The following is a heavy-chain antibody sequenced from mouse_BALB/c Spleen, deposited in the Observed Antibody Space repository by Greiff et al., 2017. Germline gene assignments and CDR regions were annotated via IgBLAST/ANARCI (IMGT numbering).Heavy chain of an antibody. CDR2: ISYSGST. CDR1: GYSITSDYA. Sequence: EVQLQESGPGLVKPSQSLSLTCTVTGYSITSDYAWNWIRQFPGNKLEWMGYISYSGSTSYNPSLKSRISITRDTSKNQFFLQLNSVTTEDTATYYCAKSYDYEGFAYWGQGTLVTVSA. D-gene: IGHD2-4*01. J-gene: IGHJ3*01. CDR3: AKSYDYEGFAY. V-gene: IGHV3-2*02.